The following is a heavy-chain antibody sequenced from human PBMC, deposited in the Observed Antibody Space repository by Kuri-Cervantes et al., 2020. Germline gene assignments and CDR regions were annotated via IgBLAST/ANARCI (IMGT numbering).Heavy chain of an antibody. D-gene: IGHD3-22*01. J-gene: IGHJ4*02. CDR3: ARLGWGGLGYYDSSGYLDY. CDR2: IYTGDADT. V-gene: IGHV5-51*01. Sequence: GESLKISCKGSGYSFSSYWIGWVRQMPGKGLEWMGIIYTGDADTKYSPSFQGQVTISADKSISTAYLQWSSLKASDTAMYYCARLGWGGLGYYDSSGYLDYWGQGTLVTVSS. CDR1: GYSFSSYW.